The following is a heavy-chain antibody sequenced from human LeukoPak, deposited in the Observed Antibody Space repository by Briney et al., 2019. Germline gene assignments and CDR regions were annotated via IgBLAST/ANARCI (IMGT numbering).Heavy chain of an antibody. D-gene: IGHD3-10*01. Sequence: GGALRLSCAASGFTFSNAWMSWVRQAPRKGLEWVGRIKSKTDGGTTDYAAPVKGRFTISRDDSKNTLYLQMNSLKTEDTAVYYCTTEYYYGSGDGMDVWGQGTTVTVSS. J-gene: IGHJ6*02. V-gene: IGHV3-15*01. CDR3: TTEYYYGSGDGMDV. CDR1: GFTFSNAW. CDR2: IKSKTDGGTT.